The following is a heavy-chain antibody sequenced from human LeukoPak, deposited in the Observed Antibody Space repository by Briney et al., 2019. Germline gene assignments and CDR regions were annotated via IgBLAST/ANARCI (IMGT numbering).Heavy chain of an antibody. D-gene: IGHD1-26*01. Sequence: ASVKVSCKASGYTFTSYAMNWVRQAPGQGLEWMGWINPNSGGTNYAQKFQDRVTMTRDTSINTAYMELTGLRSDDTAVYYCARDRSIDAFDIWGQGTMVTVSS. CDR1: GYTFTSYA. J-gene: IGHJ3*02. V-gene: IGHV1-2*02. CDR2: INPNSGGT. CDR3: ARDRSIDAFDI.